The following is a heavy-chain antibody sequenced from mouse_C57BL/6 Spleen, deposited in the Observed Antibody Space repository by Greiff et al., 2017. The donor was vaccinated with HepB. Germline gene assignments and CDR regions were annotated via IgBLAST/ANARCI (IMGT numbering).Heavy chain of an antibody. V-gene: IGHV5-16*01. D-gene: IGHD3-3*01. CDR2: INYDGSST. J-gene: IGHJ1*03. CDR1: GFTFSDYY. CDR3: ARLRDVGYWYFDV. Sequence: EVKLVESEGGLVQPGSSMKLSCTASGFTFSDYYMAWVRQVPEKGLEWVANINYDGSSTYYLDSLKSRFIISRDNAQNILYLQMSSLKSEDKATYYCARLRDVGYWYFDVWGTGTTVTVSS.